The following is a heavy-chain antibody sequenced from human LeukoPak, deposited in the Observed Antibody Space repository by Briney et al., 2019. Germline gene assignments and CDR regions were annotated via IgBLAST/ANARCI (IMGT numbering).Heavy chain of an antibody. CDR2: ISGDGGST. CDR1: GFTFDDYA. CDR3: AKLSSGRYLIDY. J-gene: IGHJ4*02. D-gene: IGHD6-19*01. Sequence: GGSLSLTCAASGFTFDDYAMHWVRQAPGKGLEWVSLISGDGGSTCYADSVKGRFTISRDNSKNSLYLQMNSLRTEDTALYYCAKLSSGRYLIDYWGQGTLVTVSS. V-gene: IGHV3-43*02.